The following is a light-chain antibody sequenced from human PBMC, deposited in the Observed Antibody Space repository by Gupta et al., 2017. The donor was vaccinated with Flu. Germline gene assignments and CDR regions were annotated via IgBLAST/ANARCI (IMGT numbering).Light chain of an antibody. CDR2: EVS. CDR1: SSDVGGYNY. Sequence: SALTQPPSASGSPGQSVTIACTGTSSDVGGYNYVSWYQQNPAKAHRLMIYEVSKRPSGAPDRFSGSKAGNTASLTVSGPEAEDEADYYCSSYAGSKNLLFGGGTKLTVL. J-gene: IGLJ2*01. V-gene: IGLV2-8*01. CDR3: SSYAGSKNLL.